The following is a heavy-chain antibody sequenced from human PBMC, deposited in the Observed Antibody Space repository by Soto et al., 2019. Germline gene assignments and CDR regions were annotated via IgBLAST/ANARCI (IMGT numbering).Heavy chain of an antibody. CDR1: GYTFTSYY. V-gene: IGHV1-46*01. D-gene: IGHD2-2*01. J-gene: IGHJ4*02. Sequence: ASVKVSCKASGYTFTSYYMHWVRQAPGQGLEWMGIINPSGGSTSYAQKFQGRVTMTRDTSTSTVYMELSSLRSEDTAVYYCARGCSSTSCYANDVDYWGQGTLVTVSS. CDR2: INPSGGST. CDR3: ARGCSSTSCYANDVDY.